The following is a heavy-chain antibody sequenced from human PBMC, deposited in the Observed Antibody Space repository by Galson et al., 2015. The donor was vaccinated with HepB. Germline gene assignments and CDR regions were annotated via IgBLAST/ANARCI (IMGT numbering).Heavy chain of an antibody. CDR1: TFSFSYYG. V-gene: IGHV3-30*09. Sequence: SLRLSCAASTFSFSYYGMDWVRQAPGKGPEWVAFISYDGSERYYADSVMGRFAISRDNSKNTLYLQMNSLRAEDTAVYSCATARRYTDSGRSIDYWGQGTLVTVSS. J-gene: IGHJ4*02. CDR3: ATARRYTDSGRSIDY. D-gene: IGHD3-9*01. CDR2: ISYDGSER.